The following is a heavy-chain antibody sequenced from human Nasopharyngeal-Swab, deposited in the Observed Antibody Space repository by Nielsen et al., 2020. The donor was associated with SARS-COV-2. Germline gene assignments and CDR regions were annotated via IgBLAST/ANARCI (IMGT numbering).Heavy chain of an antibody. J-gene: IGHJ4*02. V-gene: IGHV6-1*01. CDR3: ARDNYDYVWGRRYYFDY. D-gene: IGHD3-16*01. CDR2: TYYRSKWYT. Sequence: SETLSLTCAISGDSVSSNSAAWNWIRQSPSRGLEWLGRTYYRSKWYTDYAVFVKSRITINPDTSKNQFSLQLNSVTPEDTAVYYCARDNYDYVWGRRYYFDYWGQGTLVTVSS. CDR1: GDSVSSNSAA.